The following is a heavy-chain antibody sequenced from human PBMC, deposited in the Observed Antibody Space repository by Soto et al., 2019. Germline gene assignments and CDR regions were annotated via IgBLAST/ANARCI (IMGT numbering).Heavy chain of an antibody. CDR1: GYTFTSYD. Sequence: ASVKVSCKASGYTFTSYDINWVRQATGQGLEWMGWMNPNSGNTGYAQKFQGRVTMTRNTSISTAYMELSSLRSEDTAVYYCARRFGRRGAARPGYYYGMDVWGQGTTVTVSS. CDR3: ARRFGRRGAARPGYYYGMDV. J-gene: IGHJ6*02. V-gene: IGHV1-8*01. D-gene: IGHD6-6*01. CDR2: MNPNSGNT.